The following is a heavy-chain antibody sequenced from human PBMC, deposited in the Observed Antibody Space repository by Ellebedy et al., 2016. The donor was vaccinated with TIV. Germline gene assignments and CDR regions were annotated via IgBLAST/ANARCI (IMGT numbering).Heavy chain of an antibody. CDR3: ARAALGTVTTGIDY. Sequence: ASVKVSCKASGGTFSSYGINWVRQAPGQGLEWMGIINPSGGSTSYAQKLQGRVTMTRDTSTSTVYMELSSLRSEDTAVYYCARAALGTVTTGIDYWGQGTLVTVSS. D-gene: IGHD4-17*01. CDR1: GGTFSSYG. CDR2: INPSGGST. V-gene: IGHV1-46*04. J-gene: IGHJ4*02.